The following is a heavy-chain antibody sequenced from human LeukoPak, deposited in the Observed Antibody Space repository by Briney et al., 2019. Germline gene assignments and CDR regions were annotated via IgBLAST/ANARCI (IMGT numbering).Heavy chain of an antibody. D-gene: IGHD3-9*01. CDR1: GFTFSSYE. Sequence: GGSLRLSCAASGFTFSSYEMNWVRQAPGKGLEWVSYISSSGSTIYYADSVKGRFTISRDNAKNSLYLQMNSLRAEDTAVYYCAKDDILTGYRPNFGNWGQGDLVTVSS. CDR3: AKDDILTGYRPNFGN. J-gene: IGHJ4*02. CDR2: ISSSGSTI. V-gene: IGHV3-48*03.